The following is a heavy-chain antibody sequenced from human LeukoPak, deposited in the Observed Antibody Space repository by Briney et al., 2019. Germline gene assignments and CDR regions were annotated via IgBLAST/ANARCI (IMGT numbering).Heavy chain of an antibody. Sequence: GGSLRLSCAASGFSLRTSWMSWVRQAPGKGLEWVGNIKQDGSEKNYVDSVKGRFTISRDNAKNSLYLQMNSLRAEDTAVYYCAKDGGGPLDWGQGTLVTVSS. CDR1: GFSLRTSW. J-gene: IGHJ4*02. D-gene: IGHD3-10*01. CDR2: IKQDGSEK. CDR3: AKDGGGPLD. V-gene: IGHV3-7*04.